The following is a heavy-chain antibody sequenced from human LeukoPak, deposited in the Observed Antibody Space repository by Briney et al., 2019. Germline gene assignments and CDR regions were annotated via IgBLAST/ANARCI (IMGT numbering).Heavy chain of an antibody. CDR3: ATAGYCSSTSCYAVGWGPDY. J-gene: IGHJ4*02. CDR2: IIPIFGTA. Sequence: SVKVSCKASGGTFSSYAISWVRQAPGQGLEWMGGIIPIFGTANYAQKFQGRVTITADESTSTAYMELSSLRSEDTAVYYCATAGYCSSTSCYAVGWGPDYWGQGTLVTVSS. V-gene: IGHV1-69*13. CDR1: GGTFSSYA. D-gene: IGHD2-2*01.